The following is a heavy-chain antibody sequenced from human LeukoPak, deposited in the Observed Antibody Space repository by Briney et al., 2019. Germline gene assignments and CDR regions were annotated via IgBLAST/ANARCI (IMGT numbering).Heavy chain of an antibody. CDR1: GGSFSGYY. Sequence: SETLSLTCAVYGGSFSGYYWSWIRQPPGKGLEWIGEINHSGSTNYNPSLKSRVTISVDTSKNQFSLKLSSVTAADTAVYYCARGVTTDYWGQGTLVTVSS. J-gene: IGHJ4*02. CDR3: ARGVTTDY. CDR2: INHSGST. D-gene: IGHD3-22*01. V-gene: IGHV4-34*01.